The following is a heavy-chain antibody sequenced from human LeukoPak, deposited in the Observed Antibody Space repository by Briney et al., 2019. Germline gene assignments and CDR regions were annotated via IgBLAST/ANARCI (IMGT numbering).Heavy chain of an antibody. CDR1: GSTFSSYA. V-gene: IGHV3-23*01. D-gene: IGHD2-2*01. CDR3: ARDWVTDTAAIDY. J-gene: IGHJ4*02. CDR2: IRGRGDKT. Sequence: GGSVRPSCAASGSTFSSYAMSWVRQAPGKGLEWVAAIRGRGDKTYHADSVKGRFTISRDNSKNTLFLQMNSLRAEDTAVYYCARDWVTDTAAIDYWGQGTLVSVSS.